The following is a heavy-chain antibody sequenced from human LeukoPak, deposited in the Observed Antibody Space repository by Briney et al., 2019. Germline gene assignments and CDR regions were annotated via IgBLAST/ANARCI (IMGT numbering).Heavy chain of an antibody. CDR1: GYSISSGYY. D-gene: IGHD4-17*01. V-gene: IGHV4-38-2*01. J-gene: IGHJ4*02. Sequence: SETLSLTCAVSGYSISSGYYWGWIRQPPGKGLEWIGSIYHSGSTYYNPSLESRVTISVDTSKNQFSLKLSSVTAADTAVYYCARLSWDYGDYLDYWGQGTLVTVSS. CDR2: IYHSGST. CDR3: ARLSWDYGDYLDY.